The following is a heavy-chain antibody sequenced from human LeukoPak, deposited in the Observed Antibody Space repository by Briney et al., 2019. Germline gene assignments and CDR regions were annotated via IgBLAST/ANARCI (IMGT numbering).Heavy chain of an antibody. J-gene: IGHJ4*02. CDR1: GFTFSSYA. V-gene: IGHV3-23*01. CDR3: AKGFWQQLVRGYFDY. CDR2: ISGSGGST. Sequence: PGGSLRLSCAASGFTFSSYAMSWVRQAPGEGLEWVSAISGSGGSTYYADSVKGRFTISRDNSKNTLYLQMNSLRAEDTAVYYCAKGFWQQLVRGYFDYWGQGTLVTVSS. D-gene: IGHD6-13*01.